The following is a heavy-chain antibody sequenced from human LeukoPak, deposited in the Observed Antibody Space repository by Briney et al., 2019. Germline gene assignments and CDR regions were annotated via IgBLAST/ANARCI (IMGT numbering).Heavy chain of an antibody. J-gene: IGHJ6*03. CDR2: IYPGDSDT. Sequence: PGESLKISCKGSGYSFTSYWIGWVRQMPGKGLEWMGIIYPGDSDTRYSPSFQGQVTISADKSISTAYLQWSSLKASDTAMYYCARHLTVVGSYYYYYMDVWGKGTTVTVSS. CDR1: GYSFTSYW. CDR3: ARHLTVVGSYYYYYMDV. V-gene: IGHV5-51*01. D-gene: IGHD2-2*01.